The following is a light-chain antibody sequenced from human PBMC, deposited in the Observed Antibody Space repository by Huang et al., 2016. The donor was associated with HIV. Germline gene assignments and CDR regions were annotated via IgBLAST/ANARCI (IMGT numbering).Light chain of an antibody. J-gene: IGKJ1*01. V-gene: IGKV4-1*01. CDR2: CAS. CDR1: QSVYASSTSKDY. Sequence: DIIMSQSPESLTVSLGERATLNCRSSQSVYASSTSKDYMAWFQQKPGQPPKLLLFCASSREDGVPDRVSGSGSGTHFTLTIANLQPEDAAIYYCQQYYSLPQTFGQGTRV. CDR3: QQYYSLPQT.